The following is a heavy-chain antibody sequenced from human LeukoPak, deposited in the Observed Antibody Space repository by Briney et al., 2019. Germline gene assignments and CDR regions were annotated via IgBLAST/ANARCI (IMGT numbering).Heavy chain of an antibody. CDR1: GFTFSDYY. Sequence: GESLKISCAASGFTFSDYYMSWIRQAPGKGLEWISYISSSGSTIYYADSVKGRFTISRDNAKNSLYLQMNSLGAEDTAMYYCAREGRGSEHFDYWGQGTLVTVSS. V-gene: IGHV3-11*01. J-gene: IGHJ4*02. CDR2: ISSSGSTI. CDR3: AREGRGSEHFDY. D-gene: IGHD6-25*01.